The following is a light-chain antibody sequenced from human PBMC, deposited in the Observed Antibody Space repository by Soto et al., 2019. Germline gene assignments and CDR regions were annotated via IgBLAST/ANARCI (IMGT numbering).Light chain of an antibody. CDR3: FSYAGAGTFV. V-gene: IGLV2-23*02. Sequence: QSALTPPASVSGSPGQSITISCPGTSSDIGNYNLVSWFQQHPGKAPKLFIYEVNRRPSGVSDRLSGSKSANTASLTISGLQAEDEADYYCFSYAGAGTFVFGTGTKVTVL. CDR1: SSDIGNYNL. J-gene: IGLJ1*01. CDR2: EVN.